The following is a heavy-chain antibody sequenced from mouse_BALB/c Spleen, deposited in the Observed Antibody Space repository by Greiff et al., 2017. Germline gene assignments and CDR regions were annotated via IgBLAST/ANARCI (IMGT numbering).Heavy chain of an antibody. CDR2: ISSGGST. Sequence: EVKLVESGGGLVKPGGSLKLSCAASGFTFSSYAMSWVRQTPEKRLEWVASISSGGSTYYPDSVKGRFTISRDNARNILYLQMSSLRSEDTAMYYCARNPNYYGSRLYAMDYWGQGTSVTVSS. D-gene: IGHD1-1*01. CDR3: ARNPNYYGSRLYAMDY. V-gene: IGHV5-6-5*01. CDR1: GFTFSSYA. J-gene: IGHJ4*01.